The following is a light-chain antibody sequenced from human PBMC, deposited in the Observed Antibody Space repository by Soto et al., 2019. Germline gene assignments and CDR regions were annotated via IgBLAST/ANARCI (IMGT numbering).Light chain of an antibody. CDR1: SSDVGSHNF. Sequence: QSVLTQPASVSGSPGQSITISCTGTSSDVGSHNFVSWHQQHPGKAPKFMIYGVNNRPSGVSNRFSGSKSGNTASLTISGLQDEDEADYYCSSYTRTNTWVFGGGTQLTVL. CDR3: SSYTRTNTWV. V-gene: IGLV2-14*01. J-gene: IGLJ3*02. CDR2: GVN.